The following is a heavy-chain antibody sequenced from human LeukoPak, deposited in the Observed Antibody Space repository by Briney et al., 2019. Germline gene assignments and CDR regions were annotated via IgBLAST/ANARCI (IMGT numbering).Heavy chain of an antibody. D-gene: IGHD3-22*01. Sequence: ASVKVSCKASGYTFTGYYMHWVRQAPGQGLEWMGWINPNSGGTNYAQKFQGRVTMTRDTSISTAYMELSRLRSDDTAVYYCARVGYYSASSGYYYPAWGQGTLVTVSS. J-gene: IGHJ5*02. CDR1: GYTFTGYY. V-gene: IGHV1-2*02. CDR2: INPNSGGT. CDR3: ARVGYYSASSGYYYPA.